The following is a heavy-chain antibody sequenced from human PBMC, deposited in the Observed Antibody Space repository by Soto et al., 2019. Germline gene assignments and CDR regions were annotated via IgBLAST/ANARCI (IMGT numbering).Heavy chain of an antibody. Sequence: PSETLSLTSTVSGGSISSGGYYWSWIRQHPGKGLEWIGYTYYSGSTYYNPSLKSRVTISVDTSKNQFSLKLSSVTAADTAVYYCARHTAMAHYGMDVWGQGTTVTVSS. CDR1: GGSISSGGYY. CDR2: TYYSGST. D-gene: IGHD5-18*01. CDR3: ARHTAMAHYGMDV. V-gene: IGHV4-31*03. J-gene: IGHJ6*02.